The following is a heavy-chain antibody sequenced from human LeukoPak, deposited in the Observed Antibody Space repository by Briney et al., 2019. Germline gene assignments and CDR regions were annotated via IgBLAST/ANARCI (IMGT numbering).Heavy chain of an antibody. CDR1: GFSFSSYW. Sequence: GGSLRLSCAASGFSFSSYWMTWVRQAPGKGLERVANIKQDGTEKYSVDSVKGRFTISRDNAKNSLYLQMNSVRAEDTAVYYCVRDFRFLDDYWGQGTLVSVSS. CDR2: IKQDGTEK. CDR3: VRDFRFLDDY. V-gene: IGHV3-7*01. D-gene: IGHD3-3*01. J-gene: IGHJ4*02.